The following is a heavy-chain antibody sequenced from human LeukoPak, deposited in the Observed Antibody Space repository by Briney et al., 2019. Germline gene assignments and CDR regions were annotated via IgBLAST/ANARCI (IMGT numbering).Heavy chain of an antibody. D-gene: IGHD2-2*01. Sequence: PGGSLRLSCAASGFTFDDYAMHWVRQAPGKGLEWVSLISWDGGSTYYADSVKGRFTISRDSSKNSLYPQMNSLRAEDTALYYCAKDIGYCSSTSCYYYYMDVWGKGTTVTVSS. V-gene: IGHV3-43D*03. CDR1: GFTFDDYA. J-gene: IGHJ6*03. CDR3: AKDIGYCSSTSCYYYYMDV. CDR2: ISWDGGST.